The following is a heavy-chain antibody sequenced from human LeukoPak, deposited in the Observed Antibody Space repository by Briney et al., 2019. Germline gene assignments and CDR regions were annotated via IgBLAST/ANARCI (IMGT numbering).Heavy chain of an antibody. V-gene: IGHV3-33*06. CDR1: GCSFSHFG. D-gene: IGHD4-11*01. J-gene: IGHJ1*01. CDR3: PNDAQRGFTYSNSLQH. CDR2: MWSDATNE. Sequence: PGGSLRVSCEGCGCSFSHFGRHWVRQAPGKGREWVAVMWSDATNEYCAASMKDRFMISRDNFKRTLSLEMNVLTAEDTAVYYCPNDAQRGFTYSNSLQHRGQGSLVIVSS.